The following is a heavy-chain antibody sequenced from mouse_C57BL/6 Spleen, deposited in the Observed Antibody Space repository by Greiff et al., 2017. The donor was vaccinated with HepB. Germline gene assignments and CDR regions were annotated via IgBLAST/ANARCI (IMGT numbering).Heavy chain of an antibody. J-gene: IGHJ1*03. CDR1: GYAFSSYW. D-gene: IGHD1-1*01. Sequence: VQLQQSGAELVKPGASVKISCKASGYAFSSYWMNWVKQRPGKGLEWIGQIYPGDGDTNYNGKFKGKATLTADKSSSTAYMQLSSLTSEDSAVYFCARSTTVPWYFDVWGTGTTVTVSS. V-gene: IGHV1-80*01. CDR3: ARSTTVPWYFDV. CDR2: IYPGDGDT.